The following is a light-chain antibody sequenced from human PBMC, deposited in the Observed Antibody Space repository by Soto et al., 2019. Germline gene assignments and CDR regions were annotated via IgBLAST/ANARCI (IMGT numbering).Light chain of an antibody. J-gene: IGLJ2*01. Sequence: QSALTQPASVSGSPGQSITISCTGTSSDVGGYNYVSWYQQHPGKAPKLMIYDVSNRPSGVSNRFSGSKSGNTASLTISGLQAEDEADYYCRSYTSSSLRVVFGGGTQLTVL. CDR1: SSDVGGYNY. CDR3: RSYTSSSLRVV. CDR2: DVS. V-gene: IGLV2-14*01.